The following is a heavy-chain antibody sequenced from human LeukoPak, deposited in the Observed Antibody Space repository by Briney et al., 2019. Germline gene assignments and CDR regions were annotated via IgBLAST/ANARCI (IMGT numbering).Heavy chain of an antibody. V-gene: IGHV3-23*01. CDR1: GFTFSTYA. Sequence: GGSLRLSCAASGFTFSTYAVTWVRQAPGKGLEWVSAITGSGGATYYADSVKGRFTISRDNSKNTLYLQMNSLRAEDTAVYYCARDKGIHSYGYTYYYYGMDVWGQGTTVTVSS. J-gene: IGHJ6*02. CDR2: ITGSGGAT. D-gene: IGHD5-18*01. CDR3: ARDKGIHSYGYTYYYYGMDV.